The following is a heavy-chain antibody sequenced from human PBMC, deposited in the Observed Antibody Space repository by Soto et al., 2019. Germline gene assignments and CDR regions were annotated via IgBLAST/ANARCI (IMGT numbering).Heavy chain of an antibody. CDR2: IKQDGSEK. CDR3: ARDGEQQLDLRSRFDP. V-gene: IGHV3-7*03. D-gene: IGHD6-13*01. Sequence: PGGSLRLSCAASGFTFSSYWMSWVRQAPGKGLEWVANIKQDGSEKYYVDSVKGRFTISRDNAKNSLYLQMNSLRAEDTAVYYCARDGEQQLDLRSRFDPWGQGTLVTVSS. CDR1: GFTFSSYW. J-gene: IGHJ5*02.